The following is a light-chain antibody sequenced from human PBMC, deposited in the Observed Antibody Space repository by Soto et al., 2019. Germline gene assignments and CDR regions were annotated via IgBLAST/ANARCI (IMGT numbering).Light chain of an antibody. V-gene: IGKV1-39*01. CDR2: AAS. Sequence: QMTQSPSSLSTSVGDRVTIACRASQSISTYLNWYQHKPGKAPKLLIYAASSLQSGVPSRFSGSGSGTDFTLTISSLQPEDFATYYCLQSYSSPYTFGQGTKLEIK. CDR3: LQSYSSPYT. J-gene: IGKJ2*01. CDR1: QSISTY.